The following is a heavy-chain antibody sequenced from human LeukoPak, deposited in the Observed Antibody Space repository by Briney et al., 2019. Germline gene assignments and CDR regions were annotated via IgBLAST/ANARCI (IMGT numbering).Heavy chain of an antibody. CDR1: GFTFSSYS. V-gene: IGHV3-21*01. Sequence: GGSLRLSCAASGFTFSSYSMNWVRQAPGKGLEWVSSISSSSSYIYYADSVKGRFTISRDNAKNSLYLQMNSLRAEDTAVYHCARAPSSSWYDEYYFDYWGQGTLVTVSS. CDR2: ISSSSSYI. CDR3: ARAPSSSWYDEYYFDY. D-gene: IGHD6-13*01. J-gene: IGHJ4*02.